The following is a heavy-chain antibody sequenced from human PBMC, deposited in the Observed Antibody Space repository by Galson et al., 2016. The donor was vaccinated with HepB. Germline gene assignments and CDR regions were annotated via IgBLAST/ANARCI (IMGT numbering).Heavy chain of an antibody. Sequence: SLRLSCAASGFTFRTSAMSWVRQAPGKGLEWVSGISGNGFSAGYGDSVKGRFVISRDNSRDILFLGLNSLRLDDTAVYFCAKNESNYFASWGHGTLVTVSS. CDR1: GFTFRTSA. J-gene: IGHJ4*01. CDR2: ISGNGFSA. V-gene: IGHV3-23*01. CDR3: AKNESNYFAS. D-gene: IGHD6-6*01.